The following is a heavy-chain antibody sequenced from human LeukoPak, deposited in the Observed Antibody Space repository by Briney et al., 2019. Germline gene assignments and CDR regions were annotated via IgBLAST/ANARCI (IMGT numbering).Heavy chain of an antibody. J-gene: IGHJ3*02. V-gene: IGHV3-7*01. D-gene: IGHD2-21*02. CDR2: IKQDGSVK. Sequence: GGSLRLSCAASGITFSDYWMNWVRQAPGKGLEWVANIKQDGSVKQYLGSVKGRLTISRDNAKNSLYLEMNSLRAEDTAVYYCSLGDTFGIWGRGTMVTVSS. CDR3: SLGDTFGI. CDR1: GITFSDYW.